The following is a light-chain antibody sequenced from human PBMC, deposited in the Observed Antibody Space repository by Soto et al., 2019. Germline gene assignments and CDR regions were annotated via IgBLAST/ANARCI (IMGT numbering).Light chain of an antibody. V-gene: IGKV3-11*01. CDR3: HQRSSWPST. J-gene: IGKJ5*01. Sequence: EIVLTQSPATLSLSPGARATISCRASQSVSNYLAWYQQKPGQAPRLLIHDASDRATGIPARFSGSGSETDFTLTISSLAPEDFALYSCHQRSSWPSTFGQGTRLEIK. CDR2: DAS. CDR1: QSVSNY.